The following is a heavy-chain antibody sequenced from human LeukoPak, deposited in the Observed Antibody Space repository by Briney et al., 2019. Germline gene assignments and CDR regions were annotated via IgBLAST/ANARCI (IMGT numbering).Heavy chain of an antibody. V-gene: IGHV4-34*01. CDR1: GFTFSDYY. D-gene: IGHD6-19*01. CDR2: INHSGST. Sequence: GSLRLSCAASGFTFSDYYMSWIRQPPGKGLEWIGEINHSGSTNYNPSLKSRVTISVDTSKNQFSLKLSSVTAADTAVYYCARLSVAGSTPSDYWGQGTLVTVSS. J-gene: IGHJ4*02. CDR3: ARLSVAGSTPSDY.